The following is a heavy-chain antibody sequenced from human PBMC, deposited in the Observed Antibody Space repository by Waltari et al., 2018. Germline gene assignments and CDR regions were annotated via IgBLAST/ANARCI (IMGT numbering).Heavy chain of an antibody. CDR3: VRDRYTSAWYPMYYGLDV. D-gene: IGHD6-19*01. CDR1: GFTPSPSW. V-gene: IGHV3-74*03. J-gene: IGHJ6*02. Sequence: EVQLVESGGGLVQPGGSLRLSCAASGFTPSPSWMHWVRQFPGKGLVWVSRLESDGSTKFADFAKGRFTVSRDNAKNTISLHMNSLRVEDTAVYYCVRDRYTSAWYPMYYGLDVWGQGTTVIVSS. CDR2: LESDGST.